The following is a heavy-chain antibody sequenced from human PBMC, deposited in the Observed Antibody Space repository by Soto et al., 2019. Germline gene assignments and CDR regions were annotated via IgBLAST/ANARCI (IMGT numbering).Heavy chain of an antibody. CDR2: IRSIAYSYAT. CDR3: TRPPVAGATDAFDV. V-gene: IGHV3-73*01. J-gene: IGHJ3*01. CDR1: GFTFSGSA. Sequence: GGSLRLSCAASGFTFSGSAVHWVRQASGKGLEWVGRIRSIAYSYATAYAASVKGRFTISRDDSKNMAYLQMDSLKTEDTAVYYCTRPPVAGATDAFDVWGQGTMVTVPS. D-gene: IGHD6-19*01.